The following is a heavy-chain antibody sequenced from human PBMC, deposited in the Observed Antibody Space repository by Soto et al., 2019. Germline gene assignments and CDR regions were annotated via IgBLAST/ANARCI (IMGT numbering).Heavy chain of an antibody. J-gene: IGHJ4*02. V-gene: IGHV1-69*02. Sequence: QVQLVQSGAEVKRPGSSVKVSCKASGDTFTFYSINWVRQAPGLGLEWMGRINPILSMSNYAQRFQGRVPMTAAKSTSTAYMELSSLRSEDPAISYCASSYGSGYRAFDYWGQGALVTASS. CDR3: ASSYGSGYRAFDY. CDR1: GDTFTFYS. CDR2: INPILSMS. D-gene: IGHD3-10*01.